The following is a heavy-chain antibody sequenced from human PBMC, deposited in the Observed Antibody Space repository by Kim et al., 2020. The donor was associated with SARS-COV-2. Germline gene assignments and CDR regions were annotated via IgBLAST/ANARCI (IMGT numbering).Heavy chain of an antibody. J-gene: IGHJ4*02. CDR3: ARDVYGSRCYYFDS. D-gene: IGHD3-10*01. Sequence: SVTERLTISRENTKNTLYLRITSLRTEDTAVYYCARDVYGSRCYYFDSWGQGTLVTVSS. V-gene: IGHV3-30*07.